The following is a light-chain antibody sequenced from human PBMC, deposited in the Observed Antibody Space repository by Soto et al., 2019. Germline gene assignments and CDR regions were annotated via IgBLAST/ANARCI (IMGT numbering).Light chain of an antibody. V-gene: IGKV1-5*03. CDR2: KAS. CDR3: QQYNSYS. CDR1: QSISSW. J-gene: IGKJ1*01. Sequence: IQMTQSPSTLSASVGDRVTITCRASQSISSWLAWYQQKPGKAPKLLIYKASNLKSGVPSRFSGSGSGTEFTLTISSLQPDDFATYYCQQYNSYSFGQGTKVDIK.